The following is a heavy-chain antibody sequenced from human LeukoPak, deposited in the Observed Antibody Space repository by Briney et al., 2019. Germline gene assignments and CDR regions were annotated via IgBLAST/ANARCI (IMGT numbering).Heavy chain of an antibody. CDR2: IKQDGSEI. Sequence: GGSLRLSCAASGFTFSGFWMSWVRQAPGKGLEWVANIKQDGSEIYYVDSVKGRFTISRDNAKNSLYLQMNSLRAEDTAVYYCATRTRDAYKTFDYWGQGTLVTVSS. D-gene: IGHD5-24*01. V-gene: IGHV3-7*01. CDR3: ATRTRDAYKTFDY. J-gene: IGHJ4*02. CDR1: GFTFSGFW.